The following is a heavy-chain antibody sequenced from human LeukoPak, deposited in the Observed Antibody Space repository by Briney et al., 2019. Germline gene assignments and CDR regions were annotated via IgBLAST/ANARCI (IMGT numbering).Heavy chain of an antibody. CDR3: ATDRGWRTSGYYLYYFEY. V-gene: IGHV3-7*01. Sequence: GGSRRLSCEASGFIFTNYLMSWVRQAPGKGLEWVASIKHDGSEKYYVDSVRGRFTISRDNTMNSLYLQMSSLRAEDTAVYYCATDRGWRTSGYYLYYFEYWGQGTLVTYSS. D-gene: IGHD3-3*01. CDR2: IKHDGSEK. CDR1: GFIFTNYL. J-gene: IGHJ4*02.